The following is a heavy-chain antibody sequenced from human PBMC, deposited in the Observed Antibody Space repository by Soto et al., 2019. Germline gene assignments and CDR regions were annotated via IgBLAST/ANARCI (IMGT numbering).Heavy chain of an antibody. V-gene: IGHV3-33*01. CDR2: IWYDGSNK. CDR3: AREGYRDAFDI. J-gene: IGHJ3*02. D-gene: IGHD5-12*01. Sequence: QVQLVESGGGVVQPGRSLRHSCAASGFTFSSYGMHWVRQAPGRGLEWVAVIWYDGSNKYYADSVKGRFTISRENSKNTLYLQMNSLRAEDTAVYYCAREGYRDAFDIWGQGTMVTVSS. CDR1: GFTFSSYG.